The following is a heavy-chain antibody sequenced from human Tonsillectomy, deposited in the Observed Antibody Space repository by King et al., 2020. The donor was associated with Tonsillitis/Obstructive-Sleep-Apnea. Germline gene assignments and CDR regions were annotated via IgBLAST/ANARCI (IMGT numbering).Heavy chain of an antibody. CDR3: AKDHGLAGYFYYMDV. CDR1: GFTFDDYA. Sequence: VQLVESGGGLVQPGRSLRLSCAASGFTFDDYAMHWVRQTPGKGLEWVSGISWNSRRIGYADSVKGRFTISRDNAKSSLYLEMNSLRVEDTALYYCAKDHGLAGYFYYMDVWGKGTTVTDS. D-gene: IGHD2-21*01. CDR2: ISWNSRRI. J-gene: IGHJ6*03. V-gene: IGHV3-9*01.